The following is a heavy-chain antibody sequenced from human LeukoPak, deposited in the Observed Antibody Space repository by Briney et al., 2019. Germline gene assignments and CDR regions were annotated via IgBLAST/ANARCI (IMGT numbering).Heavy chain of an antibody. Sequence: SETLSLTCAVYGGSFSGYYWSWIRQPAGKGLEWIGRIYTSGSTNYNPSLKSRVTMSVDTSKNQFSLKLSSVTAADTAVYYCARDRPPFDYFDYWGQGTLVTVSS. CDR1: GGSFSGYY. CDR2: IYTSGST. CDR3: ARDRPPFDYFDY. J-gene: IGHJ4*02. V-gene: IGHV4-4*07.